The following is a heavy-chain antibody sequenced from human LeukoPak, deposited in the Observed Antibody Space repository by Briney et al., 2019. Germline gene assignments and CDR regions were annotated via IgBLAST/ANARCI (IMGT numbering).Heavy chain of an antibody. D-gene: IGHD3-16*01. CDR3: ARDLGIRNWFDP. V-gene: IGHV1-18*01. Sequence: ASVKVSCRASGYTFTSYGISWVRQAPGQGLEWMGWISAYSGNTSYAQKVQGRVTMTTDTSTSTAYMELRTLRSDDTAVYYCARDLGIRNWFDPWGQGTLVTVSS. CDR2: ISAYSGNT. J-gene: IGHJ5*02. CDR1: GYTFTSYG.